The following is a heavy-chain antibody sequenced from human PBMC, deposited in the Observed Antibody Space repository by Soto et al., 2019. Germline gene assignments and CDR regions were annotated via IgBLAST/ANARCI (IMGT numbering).Heavy chain of an antibody. CDR1: GGSFSGYY. CDR3: ARQRRAMVRGVIIRLNWFDP. V-gene: IGHV4-34*01. D-gene: IGHD3-10*01. J-gene: IGHJ5*02. CDR2: INHSGST. Sequence: PSETLSLTCAVYGGSFSGYYWSWIRQPPGKGLEWIGEINHSGSTNYNPSLKSRVTISVDTSKNQFSLKLSSVTAADTVVYYCARQRRAMVRGVIIRLNWFDPWGQGTLVTVSS.